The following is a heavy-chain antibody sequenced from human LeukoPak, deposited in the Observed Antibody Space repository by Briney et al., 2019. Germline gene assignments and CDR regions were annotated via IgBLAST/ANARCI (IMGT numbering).Heavy chain of an antibody. CDR2: ISSHNGYT. J-gene: IGHJ6*03. CDR3: ARDYYDSSGYYMKPYYYMDV. Sequence: ASVKVSCKASGYTFISYGITWVRQAPGQGLEWMGWISSHNGYTKYAQKFQGRVTMTTDTSMSTAYMELGSLRSDDTAVYYCARDYYDSSGYYMKPYYYMDVWGKGTTVTVSS. CDR1: GYTFISYG. V-gene: IGHV1-18*01. D-gene: IGHD3-22*01.